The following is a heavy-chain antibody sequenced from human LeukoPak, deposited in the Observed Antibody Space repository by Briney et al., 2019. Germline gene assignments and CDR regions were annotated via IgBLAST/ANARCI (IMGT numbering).Heavy chain of an antibody. D-gene: IGHD2-15*01. CDR3: VKDGRTSAPC. Sequence: GRSLRLSCAASGFTFSNYAMSWVRQAPGKGLEWVSGITASGGGPSSADSVKGRFTISRDNSKHMAYLQMNSQRDDDTAVYYCVKDGRTSAPCWGQGTLVTVSS. V-gene: IGHV3-23*01. CDR1: GFTFSNYA. J-gene: IGHJ4*02. CDR2: ITASGGGP.